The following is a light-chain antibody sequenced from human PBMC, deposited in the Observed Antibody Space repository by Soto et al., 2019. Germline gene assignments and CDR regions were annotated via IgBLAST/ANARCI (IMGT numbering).Light chain of an antibody. CDR1: QGISSY. CDR3: QQLNSYPLT. V-gene: IGKV1-9*01. Sequence: DIQLTQSPSFLSASVGDRVTITCLASQGISSYLACYQQKPGKAPKLLIYAASTLQCGVPSRFSGSGSGTEFTLRISSMQPEDFATYYCQQLNSYPLTFGGGTKVDIK. J-gene: IGKJ4*01. CDR2: AAS.